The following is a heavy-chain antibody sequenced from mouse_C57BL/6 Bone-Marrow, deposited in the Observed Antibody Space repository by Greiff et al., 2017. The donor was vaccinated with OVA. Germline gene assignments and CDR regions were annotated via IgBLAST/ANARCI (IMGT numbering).Heavy chain of an antibody. CDR3: ARDNYGRSGGAMDY. J-gene: IGHJ4*01. CDR2: ISYDGSN. Sequence: EVKLQESGPGLVKPSQSLSLTCSVTGYSITSGYYWNWIRQFPGNKLEWMGYISYDGSNNYNPSLKNRISITRDTSKNQFFLKLNSVTTEDTATYYCARDNYGRSGGAMDYWGQGTSVTVSS. V-gene: IGHV3-6*01. CDR1: GYSITSGYY. D-gene: IGHD1-1*01.